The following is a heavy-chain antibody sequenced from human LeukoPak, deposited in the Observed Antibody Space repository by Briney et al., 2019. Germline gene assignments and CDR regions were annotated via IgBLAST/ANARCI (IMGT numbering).Heavy chain of an antibody. V-gene: IGHV3-66*01. J-gene: IGHJ4*02. D-gene: IGHD2-8*01. CDR2: IYGGGTT. Sequence: PGGSLRLSCAASGFTVSTNYMNWVRQATGKGLEWVSVIYGGGTTHYADSVTGRFTISRDHSKNTLYLQMNSLRAEDTAVYYCARGYAEFDYWGQGILVTVSS. CDR1: GFTVSTNY. CDR3: ARGYAEFDY.